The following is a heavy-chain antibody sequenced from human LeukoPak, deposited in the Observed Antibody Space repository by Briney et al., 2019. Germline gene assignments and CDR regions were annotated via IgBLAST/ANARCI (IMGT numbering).Heavy chain of an antibody. V-gene: IGHV3-74*01. D-gene: IGHD6-13*01. CDR3: AKDGRDSSSWCDPHFDY. CDR2: INSDGSST. CDR1: GFTFSSYW. J-gene: IGHJ4*02. Sequence: GGSLRLSCAASGFTFSSYWMHWVRQAPGKGLVWVSRINSDGSSTSYADSVKGRFTISRDNAKNTLYLQMNSLRTEDTALYYCAKDGRDSSSWCDPHFDYWGQGTLVTVSS.